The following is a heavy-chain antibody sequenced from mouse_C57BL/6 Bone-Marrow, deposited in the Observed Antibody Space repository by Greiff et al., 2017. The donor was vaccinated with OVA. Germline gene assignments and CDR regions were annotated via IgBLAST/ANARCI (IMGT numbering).Heavy chain of an antibody. Sequence: QVQLQQSGAELVRPGASVTLSCKASGYTFTDYEMHWVKQTPVHGLEWIGAIDPETGGTAYNQKFKGKAILTADKSSSTAYMELRSLTSEDTAVYYCARCGLWRGFDYWGQGTTLTVSS. CDR1: GYTFTDYE. CDR2: IDPETGGT. J-gene: IGHJ2*01. CDR3: ARCGLWRGFDY. D-gene: IGHD3-1*01. V-gene: IGHV1-15*01.